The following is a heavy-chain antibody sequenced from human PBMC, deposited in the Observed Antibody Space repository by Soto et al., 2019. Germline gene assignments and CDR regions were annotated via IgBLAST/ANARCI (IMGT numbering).Heavy chain of an antibody. V-gene: IGHV1-2*02. J-gene: IGHJ6*02. CDR2: INPNSGGT. Sequence: QVHLVQSGAEVRKPGASLKVSCKASGYPFIGFYIHWVRQAPGQGLEWMGWINPNSGGTSFAQKFQGRVTMTRDTSISTTYMELTRLRSDDTAVYYCARGVDIVVPAAHDYCKLDVWGQGTTVTVSS. CDR1: GYPFIGFY. CDR3: ARGVDIVVPAAHDYCKLDV. D-gene: IGHD2-15*01.